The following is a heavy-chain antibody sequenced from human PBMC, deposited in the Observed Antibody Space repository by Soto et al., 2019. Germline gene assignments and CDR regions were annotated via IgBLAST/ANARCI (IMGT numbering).Heavy chain of an antibody. Sequence: QVQLVESGGGVVQPGRSLGLSCAASGFTFSNYVMHWVRKAPVSGLEWVAAISNDGRNQHYTDSVRGRFTISRDKSNNTLFLQMNSLRTEDTAIYYWARDQKAVYCCGGRCYFYYGMDVWGQGTTVTVSS. CDR1: GFTFSNYV. J-gene: IGHJ6*02. CDR3: ARDQKAVYCCGGRCYFYYGMDV. CDR2: ISNDGRNQ. V-gene: IGHV3-30*03. D-gene: IGHD2-15*01.